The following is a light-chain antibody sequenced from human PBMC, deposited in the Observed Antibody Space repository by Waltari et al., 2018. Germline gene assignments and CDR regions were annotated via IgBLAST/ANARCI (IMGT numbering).Light chain of an antibody. CDR2: GAS. CDR1: QSVRGTF. J-gene: IGKJ1*01. V-gene: IGKV3-20*01. CDR3: QHYVRLPVT. Sequence: EIVLTQSPGTLSLSPGETATLSCRASQSVRGTFAWYQQKPGQAPRLLIYGASIRATGIPDRFSGSGSGTDFSLTITRLEPEDFAVYYCQHYVRLPVTFGQGTRVEIK.